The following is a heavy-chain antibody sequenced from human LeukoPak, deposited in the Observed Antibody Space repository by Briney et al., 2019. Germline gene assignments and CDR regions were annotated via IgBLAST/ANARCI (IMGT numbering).Heavy chain of an antibody. CDR3: VTFGSGSWGGC. Sequence: GGSLRLSCAASGFTFNNYRMHWVRQVPGKGLVWVSRIYSDGSSTNYADSVKGRFTISRDNARNTLYLQMNSLRAEDTAVYYCVTFGSGSWGGCWGQGTLVTVSS. V-gene: IGHV3-74*01. CDR2: IYSDGSST. J-gene: IGHJ4*02. CDR1: GFTFNNYR. D-gene: IGHD6-13*01.